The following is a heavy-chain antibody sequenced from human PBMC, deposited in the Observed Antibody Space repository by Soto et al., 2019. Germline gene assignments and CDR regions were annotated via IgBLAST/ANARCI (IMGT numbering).Heavy chain of an antibody. D-gene: IGHD3-3*01. J-gene: IGHJ6*02. Sequence: QVQLVESGGGVVQPGRSLRLSCAASGFTFSTYAMHWVRQAPGKGLEWVAVISYDGSNKHYADSVKGRFTISRDNSKNTLYLQMNSLRAEDTAVYYCARDPNFAAPGGMDVWGQGTTVTVSS. V-gene: IGHV3-30*04. CDR3: ARDPNFAAPGGMDV. CDR1: GFTFSTYA. CDR2: ISYDGSNK.